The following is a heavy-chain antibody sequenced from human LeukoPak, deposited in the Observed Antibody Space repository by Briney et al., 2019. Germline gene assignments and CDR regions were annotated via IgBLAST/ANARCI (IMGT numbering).Heavy chain of an antibody. V-gene: IGHV6-1*01. Sequence: SQTLSLTCDISGDSVSSNSAAWNWIRQSPSRGLEWLGRTDFRSQWYNDHALSVKGRIIINPDASKNQFSLQLSSVTPEDTAVYFCARDNYFSGGYGPYFDSWGQGILVTVSS. CDR3: ARDNYFSGGYGPYFDS. D-gene: IGHD6-19*01. J-gene: IGHJ4*02. CDR1: GDSVSSNSAA. CDR2: TDFRSQWYN.